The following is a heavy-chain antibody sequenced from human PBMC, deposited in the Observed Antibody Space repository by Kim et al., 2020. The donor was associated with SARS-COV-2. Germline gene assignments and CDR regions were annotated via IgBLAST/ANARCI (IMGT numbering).Heavy chain of an antibody. J-gene: IGHJ3*02. CDR1: GFTFGDYA. Sequence: GGSLRLSCAASGFTFGDYAMHWVRQAPGKGLEWVSGISWNSGSIGYADSVKGRFTISRDNAKNSLYLQMNSLRAEDTALYYCAKKMNPSHDAFDIWGQGTMVTVSS. CDR3: AKKMNPSHDAFDI. CDR2: ISWNSGSI. V-gene: IGHV3-9*01.